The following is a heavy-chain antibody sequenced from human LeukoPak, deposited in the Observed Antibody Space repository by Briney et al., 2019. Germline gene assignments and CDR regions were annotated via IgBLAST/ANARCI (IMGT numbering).Heavy chain of an antibody. CDR1: GFAFSTYE. V-gene: IGHV3-48*03. Sequence: GGSLRLSCAASGFAFSTYEMSWVRQAPGKGLEWIADITSSGHTKNYADSVKGRFTISRDNARSSLYLQMNSLRVEDTGVFYCARGDPHADLWGQGTLVTVSS. J-gene: IGHJ5*02. CDR3: ARGDPHADL. CDR2: ITSSGHTK.